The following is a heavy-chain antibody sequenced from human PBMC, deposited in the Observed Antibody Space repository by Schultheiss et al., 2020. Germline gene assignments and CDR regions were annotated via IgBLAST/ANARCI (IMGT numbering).Heavy chain of an antibody. CDR3: ASTRYGSGWSFDY. CDR2: ISSNGGST. Sequence: GGSLRLSCSASGFTFSSYAMHWVRQAPGKGLEYVSAISSNGGSTYYADSVKGRFTISRDNSKNTLYLQMNSLRAEDTAVYYCASTRYGSGWSFDYWGQGTLVTVSS. V-gene: IGHV3-64*04. CDR1: GFTFSSYA. J-gene: IGHJ4*02. D-gene: IGHD6-19*01.